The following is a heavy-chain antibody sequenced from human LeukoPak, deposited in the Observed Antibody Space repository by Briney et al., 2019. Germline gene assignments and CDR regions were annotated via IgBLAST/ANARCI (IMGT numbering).Heavy chain of an antibody. V-gene: IGHV3-23*01. J-gene: IGHJ4*02. CDR3: AKEIAAAGTTFDY. CDR2: ISGSGGST. Sequence: GGSLRLSCAASGFTFSSYGISWVRQAPGKGLEWVSAISGSGGSTYYADSVKGRFTISRDNSKNTLYLQMNSLRAEDTAVYYCAKEIAAAGTTFDYWGQGTLVTVSS. CDR1: GFTFSSYG. D-gene: IGHD6-13*01.